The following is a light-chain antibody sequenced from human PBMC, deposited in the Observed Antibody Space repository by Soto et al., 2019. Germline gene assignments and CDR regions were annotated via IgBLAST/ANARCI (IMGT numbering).Light chain of an antibody. CDR2: WAS. V-gene: IGKV4-1*01. Sequence: DIVMTQSPDSLAVSLGERATINCKSSQSVLSTSNNKNYLAWYQQKPGQPPKLLIYWASTRKSGVPDRFSGSGSGTDFALTISSLQAEDVAVYYCQHYSGVPYTFGQGTKLEIK. CDR1: QSVLSTSNNKNY. J-gene: IGKJ2*01. CDR3: QHYSGVPYT.